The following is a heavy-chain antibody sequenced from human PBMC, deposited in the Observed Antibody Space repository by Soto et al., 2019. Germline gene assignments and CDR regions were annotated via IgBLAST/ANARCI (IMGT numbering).Heavy chain of an antibody. CDR3: ARDHGVTPYNWFDP. J-gene: IGHJ5*02. CDR2: IYYSGST. V-gene: IGHV4-61*01. D-gene: IGHD4-4*01. CDR1: GGSVSSGIGY. Sequence: SETLSLTCTFSGGSVSSGIGYWSWIRQPPGKGLEWIGHIYYSGSTNYNPSLKSRVTISVDTSKNQFSLKLSSVTAADTAVYYCARDHGVTPYNWFDPWGQGTLVTVSS.